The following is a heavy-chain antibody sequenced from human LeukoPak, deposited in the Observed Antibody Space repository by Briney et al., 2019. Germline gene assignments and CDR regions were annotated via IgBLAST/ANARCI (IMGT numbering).Heavy chain of an antibody. Sequence: TGGSLRLSCAASGFTFSSYSMNWVRQAPGKGLEWVSYISSSSSSTIYYADSVKGRFTISRDNAKNSLYLQMNSLRAEDTAIYYCAKGPYSGFSWGQGTLVTVSS. CDR3: AKGPYSGFS. CDR1: GFTFSSYS. J-gene: IGHJ5*02. D-gene: IGHD1-26*01. CDR2: ISSSSSSTI. V-gene: IGHV3-48*01.